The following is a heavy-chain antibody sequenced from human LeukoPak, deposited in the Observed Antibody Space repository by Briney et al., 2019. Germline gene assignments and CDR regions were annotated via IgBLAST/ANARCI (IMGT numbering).Heavy chain of an antibody. CDR1: DGSIRDYY. V-gene: IGHV4-59*08. Sequence: SETLSLTCTVPDGSIRDYYWSWIRQPPGMGLEWIGFIYYTGNTVYNPSLKTRVTVSVDTSKNQFSLNVSSVTDAHTAVYYCARHYGSDNQGIHVWGQGTTVTVSS. J-gene: IGHJ6*02. CDR3: ARHYGSDNQGIHV. D-gene: IGHD6-19*01. CDR2: IYYTGNT.